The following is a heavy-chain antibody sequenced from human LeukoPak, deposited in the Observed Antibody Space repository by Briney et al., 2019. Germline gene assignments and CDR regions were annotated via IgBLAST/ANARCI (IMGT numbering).Heavy chain of an antibody. J-gene: IGHJ4*02. CDR1: GYTSTSYY. CDR2: INPSGGST. V-gene: IGHV1-46*01. Sequence: ASVKVSCKASGYTSTSYYLHWVRQAPGQGLEWMGIINPSGGSTSYAQKFQGRVTMTRDTSTSTVYMELSSLRSEDTAVYYCARDGPYTREFDYWGQGTLVTVSS. CDR3: ARDGPYTREFDY.